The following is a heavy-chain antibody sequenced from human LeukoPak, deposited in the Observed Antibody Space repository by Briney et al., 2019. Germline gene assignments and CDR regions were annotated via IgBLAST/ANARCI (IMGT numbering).Heavy chain of an antibody. CDR1: GYTFTSYW. V-gene: IGHV5-51*01. CDR2: IYPGGSDT. D-gene: IGHD3-10*01. J-gene: IGHJ3*02. CDR3: ARKTGGSGTYKGVFDI. Sequence: GESLKISCKGSGYTFTSYWIGWVRQMPGKGLEWMGIIYPGGSDTRYSPSFQGQVTMSVDRSITTAYLQWSSLKASDTAIYYCARKTGGSGTYKGVFDIWGQGTMVTVSS.